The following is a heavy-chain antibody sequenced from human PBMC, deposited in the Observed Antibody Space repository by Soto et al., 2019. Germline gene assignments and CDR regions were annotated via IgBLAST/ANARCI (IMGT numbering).Heavy chain of an antibody. D-gene: IGHD2-15*01. CDR2: IIPIFGTA. Sequence: QVQLVQSGAEVKKPGSSVKVSCKASGGTFSSYAISWVRQAPGQGLEWMGGIIPIFGTANYAQKFQGRVTITADESTSTADMELSSLRSEDTAVYYCARDGGCSGGSCYSTYYYGMDVWGQGTTVTVSS. V-gene: IGHV1-69*01. J-gene: IGHJ6*02. CDR3: ARDGGCSGGSCYSTYYYGMDV. CDR1: GGTFSSYA.